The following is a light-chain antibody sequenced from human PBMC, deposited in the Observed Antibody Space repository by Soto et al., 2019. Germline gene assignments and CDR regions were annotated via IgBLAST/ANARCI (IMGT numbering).Light chain of an antibody. Sequence: QSPLTQPASVSGSPGQSITISCTGTSSDVGGYNYVSWYQQHPGKAPKLMIYEVTYRPSGISTRFSGSKSGNTASLTISGLQAEDEADYYCSSYTSANTLGYVFGTGTKLTVL. CDR3: SSYTSANTLGYV. CDR2: EVT. J-gene: IGLJ1*01. V-gene: IGLV2-14*01. CDR1: SSDVGGYNY.